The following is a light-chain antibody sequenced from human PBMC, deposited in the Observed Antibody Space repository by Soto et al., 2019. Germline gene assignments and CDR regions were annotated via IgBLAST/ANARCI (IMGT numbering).Light chain of an antibody. CDR3: QVWISDHLV. CDR1: NIGSRS. V-gene: IGLV3-21*02. J-gene: IGLJ3*02. Sequence: SSELTQPPSVSVAPGQTARITCGGDNIGSRSVHWYQQKPGQAPVLVVYDDRDRPSGIPDRFSGSNSGNTATLTISRVDAGDEADFYCQVWISDHLVFGGGTKLTVL. CDR2: DDR.